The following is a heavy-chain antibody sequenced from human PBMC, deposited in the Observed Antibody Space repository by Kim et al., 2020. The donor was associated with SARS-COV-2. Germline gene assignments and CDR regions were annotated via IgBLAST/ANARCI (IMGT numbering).Heavy chain of an antibody. D-gene: IGHD5-18*01. CDR3: TRPGPSDTAMASAEYFQH. Sequence: GGSLRLSCTASGFTFGDYAMSWVRQAPGKGLEWVGFIRSKAYGGTTEYAASVKGRFTISRDDSKSIAYLQMNSLKTEDTAVYYCTRPGPSDTAMASAEYFQHWGQGTLVTVSS. CDR2: IRSKAYGGTT. V-gene: IGHV3-49*04. J-gene: IGHJ1*01. CDR1: GFTFGDYA.